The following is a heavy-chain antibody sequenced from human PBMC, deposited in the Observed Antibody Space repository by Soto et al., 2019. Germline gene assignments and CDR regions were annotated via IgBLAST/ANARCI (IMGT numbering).Heavy chain of an antibody. V-gene: IGHV4-59*08. J-gene: IGHJ6*02. CDR2: IYYSGST. CDR1: GGSISSYY. Sequence: SETLSLTCTVSGGSISSYYWSWIRQPPGKGLEWIGYIYYSGSTNYNPSLKSRVTISVDTSKNQFSLKLSSVTAADTAVYYCANIAAAGDYYYGMDVWGQGTTVTVSS. D-gene: IGHD6-13*01. CDR3: ANIAAAGDYYYGMDV.